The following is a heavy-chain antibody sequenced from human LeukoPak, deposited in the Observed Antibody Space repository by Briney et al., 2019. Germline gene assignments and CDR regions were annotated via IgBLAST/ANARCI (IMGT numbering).Heavy chain of an antibody. J-gene: IGHJ4*02. V-gene: IGHV3-33*01. Sequence: GGSLRLSCAASGFTFSSYGMHWVRQAPGKGLEWVAVIWYDGSNKYYADSVKGRFTISRDNSKNTLYLQMNSLRAEDTAVYYCARDGGVDYYDSSGYYYFDYWGQGTLVTVSS. CDR3: ARDGGVDYYDSSGYYYFDY. CDR1: GFTFSSYG. D-gene: IGHD3-22*01. CDR2: IWYDGSNK.